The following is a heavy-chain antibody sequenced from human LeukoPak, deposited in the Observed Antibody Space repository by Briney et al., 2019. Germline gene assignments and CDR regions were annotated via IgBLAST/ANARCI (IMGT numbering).Heavy chain of an antibody. CDR1: GYTFTSYD. CDR2: MNPNSGNT. CDR3: ARGSITMVRGARNH. Sequence: ASVKVSCKASGYTFTSYDINWVRQATGQGLEWMGWMNPNSGNTGYAQKFQGRVTMTRNTSISTAYMEMSSLRSVDTAVYYCARGSITMVRGARNHWGQGTLVTVSS. J-gene: IGHJ4*02. D-gene: IGHD3-10*01. V-gene: IGHV1-8*01.